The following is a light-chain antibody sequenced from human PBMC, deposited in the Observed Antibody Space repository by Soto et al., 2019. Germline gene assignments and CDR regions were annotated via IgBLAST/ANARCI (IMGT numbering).Light chain of an antibody. CDR3: QQYVTSSPRT. CDR2: GAS. Sequence: EIVLTQSPGTLSLSPGERATLSCRASQSVSSNYLAWYQQKPGQAPRLLMYGASKRATGIADRFSGSGSGTDFTLTISRLEPEDFAVYYCQQYVTSSPRTFGQGTKVDIK. J-gene: IGKJ1*01. CDR1: QSVSSNY. V-gene: IGKV3-20*01.